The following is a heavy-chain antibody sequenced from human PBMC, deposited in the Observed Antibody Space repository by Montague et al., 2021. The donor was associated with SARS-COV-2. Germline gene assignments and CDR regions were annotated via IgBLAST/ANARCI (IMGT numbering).Heavy chain of an antibody. D-gene: IGHD3-10*01. CDR1: GASISNGGYT. J-gene: IGHJ5*02. V-gene: IGHV4-30-2*01. CDR3: ARSMFRGGLNWFDP. Sequence: SQTLSLTCAVSGASISNGGYTWSWIRRPPGKGLEWIGYIYQSGTTRYNPSLKSRVTMSVDKSKNQFSLQLTSVIAADTAIYFCARSMFRGGLNWFDPWGQGTLVTVSS. CDR2: IYQSGTT.